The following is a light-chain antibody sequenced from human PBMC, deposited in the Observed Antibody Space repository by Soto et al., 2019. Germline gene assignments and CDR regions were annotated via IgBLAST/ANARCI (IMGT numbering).Light chain of an antibody. Sequence: EIVMTQSPATLSVSPAERSTLSCRASQSVSRNLAWYQQKPGQAPRLLIYGASTRATGIPARFSGSGSGTEFTLTISSLQSEDFAAYYCQQYNNWPLTFGGGTKVEIK. CDR3: QQYNNWPLT. V-gene: IGKV3-15*01. CDR2: GAS. CDR1: QSVSRN. J-gene: IGKJ4*01.